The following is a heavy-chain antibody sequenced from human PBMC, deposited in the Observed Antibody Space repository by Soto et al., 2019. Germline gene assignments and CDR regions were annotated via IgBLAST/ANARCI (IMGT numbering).Heavy chain of an antibody. CDR1: GYIFTSYW. CDR3: ARHQHSSSWQRNYGMDV. V-gene: IGHV5-51*01. CDR2: IYPGDSDT. Sequence: LGESLKISCNGSGYIFTSYWIGWVRQMPGKGLEWMGIIYPGDSDTRYSPSFQGQVTISADKSISTAYLQWSSLKASDTAMYYCARHQHSSSWQRNYGMDVWGQGTTVTVSS. D-gene: IGHD6-13*01. J-gene: IGHJ6*02.